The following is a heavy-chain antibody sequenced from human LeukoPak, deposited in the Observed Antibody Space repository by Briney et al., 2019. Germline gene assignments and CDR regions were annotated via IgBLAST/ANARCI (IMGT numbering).Heavy chain of an antibody. D-gene: IGHD6-13*01. CDR3: ATLIAAAGNDAFDI. V-gene: IGHV1-8*02. Sequence: ASVTVSFKASGYTFTSYDINWVRQATGQGLEWMGWMNPNSGNTGYAQKFQGRVTMTRNTSISTAYMELSSLRSEDTAVYYCATLIAAAGNDAFDIWGQGTMVTVSS. CDR1: GYTFTSYD. CDR2: MNPNSGNT. J-gene: IGHJ3*02.